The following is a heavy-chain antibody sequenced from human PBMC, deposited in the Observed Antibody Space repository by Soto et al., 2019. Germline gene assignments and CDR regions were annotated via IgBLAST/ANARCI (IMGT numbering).Heavy chain of an antibody. CDR2: INPNSGGT. CDR1: GYTFSDYY. D-gene: IGHD1-1*01. Sequence: ASVKVSCKASGYTFSDYYIHWVRQAPGQGLEWMGWINPNSGGTKYAPKFQGGVTMTRDTSITTAYMELSRLRSGDTAVYYCAREPATAKPEGVDFWGQGTLVAVSS. J-gene: IGHJ4*02. CDR3: AREPATAKPEGVDF. V-gene: IGHV1-2*02.